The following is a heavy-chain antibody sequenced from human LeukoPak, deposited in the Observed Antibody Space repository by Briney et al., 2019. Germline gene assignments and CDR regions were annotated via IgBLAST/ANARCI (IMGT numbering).Heavy chain of an antibody. D-gene: IGHD3-22*01. V-gene: IGHV4-30-2*06. CDR2: ISHTGGT. CDR3: ARGAQFYYDTSGYFDY. CDR1: GGSISSPSYS. Sequence: PSETLSLTCTVSGGSISSPSYSWSWIRQSVGKGLEWIGYISHTGGTLDNPSLTSRVTMSLDRSRSQFSLRLSSVTAADTAVYYCARGAQFYYDTSGYFDYWGQGILVTVSS. J-gene: IGHJ4*02.